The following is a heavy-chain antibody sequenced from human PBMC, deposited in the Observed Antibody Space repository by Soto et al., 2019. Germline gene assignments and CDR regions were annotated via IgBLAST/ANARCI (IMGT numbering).Heavy chain of an antibody. CDR3: ASEYSSSSGWFDP. V-gene: IGHV1-69*01. D-gene: IGHD6-6*01. CDR1: GGTFSSDA. J-gene: IGHJ5*02. CDR2: IIPIFGTA. Sequence: QVQLVQSGAEVKKPGSSVKVSCKASGGTFSSDAISWVRQAPGQWLEWMGGIIPIFGTANYAQKCQGRVTITADESTSTAYMELSSLRSEDTAVYYCASEYSSSSGWFDPWGQGTLVTVS.